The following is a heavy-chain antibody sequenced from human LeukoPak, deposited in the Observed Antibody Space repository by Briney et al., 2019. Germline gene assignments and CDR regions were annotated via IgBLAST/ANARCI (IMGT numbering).Heavy chain of an antibody. CDR3: ARHDPGLVGPMDI. Sequence: SETLSLTCTVSGGSISTYYWSWIRQPPGKGLECIGYIYYSGSTNYNPSLMSRVTISVDTSKNQFSLKLSSVTAADTAVYYSARHDPGLVGPMDIWGQGTMVTVSS. J-gene: IGHJ3*02. D-gene: IGHD1-26*01. V-gene: IGHV4-59*08. CDR2: IYYSGST. CDR1: GGSISTYY.